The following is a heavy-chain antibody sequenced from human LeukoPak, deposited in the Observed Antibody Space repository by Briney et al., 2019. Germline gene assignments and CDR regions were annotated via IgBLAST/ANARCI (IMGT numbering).Heavy chain of an antibody. D-gene: IGHD2-2*01. CDR3: AGGYCSRSNCFYGSEYFDF. CDR1: GGSFSGYY. J-gene: IGHJ4*02. V-gene: IGHV4-34*01. CDR2: INHSGST. Sequence: SETLSLTCAVYGGSFSGYYWSWIRQPPGKGLEWIGEINHSGSTNYNPSPKSRVTISVDTSKNQFSLNLSSVTAADTAVYYCAGGYCSRSNCFYGSEYFDFWGQGTLVSVSS.